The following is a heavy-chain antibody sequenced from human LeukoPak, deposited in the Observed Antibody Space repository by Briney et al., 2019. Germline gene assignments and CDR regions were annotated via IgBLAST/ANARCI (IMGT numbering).Heavy chain of an antibody. D-gene: IGHD4-17*01. CDR1: GFTFSSYA. CDR2: ISYDGSNK. Sequence: GGSLRLSCAASGFTFSSYAIHWVRQAPGKGLEWVAVISYDGSNKYYADSVKGRFTISRDNSKNTLYLQMNSLRAEDTAVYYCTRETGGAIGSTDFDYWGQGTLVTVSS. CDR3: TRETGGAIGSTDFDY. J-gene: IGHJ4*02. V-gene: IGHV3-30-3*01.